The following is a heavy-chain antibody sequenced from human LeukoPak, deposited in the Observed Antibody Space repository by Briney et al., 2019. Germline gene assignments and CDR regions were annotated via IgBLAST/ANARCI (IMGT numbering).Heavy chain of an antibody. J-gene: IGHJ6*02. Sequence: SGPTLVKPTQTLTLTCTLSGLSLNTAGGGVGWIRQPPGKALECLALMYWDDDKRYNPSLKTRLTITKDTSKNQVVLTVTNMDSVDTATYYCAKAGYGSGSYLRYYYYGMDVWGQGTTVTVSS. D-gene: IGHD3-10*01. CDR2: MYWDDDK. CDR1: GLSLNTAGGG. V-gene: IGHV2-5*02. CDR3: AKAGYGSGSYLRYYYYGMDV.